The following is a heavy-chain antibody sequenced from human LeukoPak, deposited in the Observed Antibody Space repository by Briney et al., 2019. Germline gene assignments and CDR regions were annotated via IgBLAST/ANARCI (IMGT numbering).Heavy chain of an antibody. V-gene: IGHV5-51*01. Sequence: FPGQVTISADKSISTAYLQWSSLKASDTAMYYCARRVSSSWFDYWGQGTLVTVSS. D-gene: IGHD6-13*01. J-gene: IGHJ4*02. CDR3: ARRVSSSWFDY.